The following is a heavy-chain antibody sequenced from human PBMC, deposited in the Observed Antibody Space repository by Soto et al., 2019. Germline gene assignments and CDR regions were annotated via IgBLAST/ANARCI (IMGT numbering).Heavy chain of an antibody. J-gene: IGHJ6*03. CDR3: ARMVRGSKIDYYYYMDV. D-gene: IGHD3-10*01. Sequence: QVELVQSGVEVKKPGASVKVSCKASGYTFTNHGLSWVRQAPGQGLEWMGWISASNGDTNYAQKFLGRVTVTTDTSTSTGYMELRSLKSEDTPVYYCARMVRGSKIDYYYYMDVWGKGTTVTVSS. CDR2: ISASNGDT. CDR1: GYTFTNHG. V-gene: IGHV1-18*04.